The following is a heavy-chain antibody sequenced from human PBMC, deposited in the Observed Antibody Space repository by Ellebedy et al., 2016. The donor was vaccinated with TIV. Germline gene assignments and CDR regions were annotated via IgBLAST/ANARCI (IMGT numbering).Heavy chain of an antibody. Sequence: MPSETLSLTCSASGCTITSYSWSWIRQPPGKGLEWIASLFDSGTTNSNASLRSRVTISRDRSKTQFSLILNSVTAADTAMYYCVSPVVAVRHFDYWGQGTLVTVSS. V-gene: IGHV4-59*08. D-gene: IGHD2-15*01. CDR3: VSPVVAVRHFDY. J-gene: IGHJ4*02. CDR2: LFDSGTT. CDR1: GCTITSYS.